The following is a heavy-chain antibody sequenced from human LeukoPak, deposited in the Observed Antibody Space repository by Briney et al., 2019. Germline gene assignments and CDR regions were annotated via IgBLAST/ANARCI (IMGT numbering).Heavy chain of an antibody. CDR1: GFAFPTYA. Sequence: GGSLRLSCVASGFAFPTYAMMWVRQVPGKGLEWVSSIRVSDGARFYADSVKGRFTISRDNSKNTLYLQMNSLRAEDTAVYYCAKDRDYGGPDDAFDIWGQGTMVTVSS. CDR3: AKDRDYGGPDDAFDI. V-gene: IGHV3-23*01. D-gene: IGHD4/OR15-4a*01. CDR2: IRVSDGAR. J-gene: IGHJ3*02.